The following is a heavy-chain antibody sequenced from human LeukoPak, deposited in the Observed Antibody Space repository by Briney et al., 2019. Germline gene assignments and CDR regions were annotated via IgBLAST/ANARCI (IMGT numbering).Heavy chain of an antibody. J-gene: IGHJ6*02. Sequence: GGSLRLSCVASGFSFNTFALTWVRQAPGKGLEWVSTISDYPHYADSVRGRFTITRDNSRKTVFLQMNSLTPEDAATYYCTKDSQGSYDGFWYGTYGMDVWGQGTTVTVSS. CDR2: ISDYP. V-gene: IGHV3-23*05. D-gene: IGHD3-16*01. CDR3: TKDSQGSYDGFWYGTYGMDV. CDR1: GFSFNTFA.